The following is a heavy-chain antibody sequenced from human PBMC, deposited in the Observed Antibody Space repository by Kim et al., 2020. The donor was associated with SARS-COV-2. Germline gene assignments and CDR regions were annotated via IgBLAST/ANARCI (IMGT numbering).Heavy chain of an antibody. D-gene: IGHD2-15*01. J-gene: IGHJ5*02. CDR3: AKGYGGGWFDP. CDR2: ISANGGTT. Sequence: GGSLRLSCEVSGFTFDNYVMSWVRQATGKGLEWVSGISANGGTTYYADSVKGRFTVSRDNSKNTLFLQLSSLRDEDTAMYYCAKGYGGGWFDPWGQGTRVTVSS. CDR1: GFTFDNYV. V-gene: IGHV3-23*01.